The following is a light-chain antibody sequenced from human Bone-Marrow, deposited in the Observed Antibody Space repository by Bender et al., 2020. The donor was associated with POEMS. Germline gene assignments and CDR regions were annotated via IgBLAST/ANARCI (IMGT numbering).Light chain of an antibody. V-gene: IGLV2-8*01. CDR1: SSDVGGYNY. CDR2: DVS. CDR3: CSYADNSVWV. J-gene: IGLJ3*02. Sequence: QSALTQPPSASGSPGQSVTISCTGTSSDVGGYNYVSWYQQDPGKAPKLMIYDVSNRPSGVSDRFSGSKSDNTASLTISGLQAEDEADFYCCSYADNSVWVFGGGTKLTVL.